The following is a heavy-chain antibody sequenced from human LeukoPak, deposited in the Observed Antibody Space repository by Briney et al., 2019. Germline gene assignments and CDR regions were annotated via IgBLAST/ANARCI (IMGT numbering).Heavy chain of an antibody. CDR3: ARGAGNFYNGYYFDY. CDR1: GFTFSNYW. Sequence: GGSLRLSCVASGFTFSNYWMSWVRQAPGKGLEWVANIKRDGSGKYFVDSVKGRFTISRDNSKNTLYLQMNSLRAEDTAVYYCARGAGNFYNGYYFDYWGQGTLVTVSS. CDR2: IKRDGSGK. D-gene: IGHD3-10*01. V-gene: IGHV3-7*05. J-gene: IGHJ4*02.